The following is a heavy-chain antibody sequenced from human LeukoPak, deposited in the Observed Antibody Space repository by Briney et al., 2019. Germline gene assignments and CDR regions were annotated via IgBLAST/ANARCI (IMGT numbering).Heavy chain of an antibody. CDR2: IIPIFGTA. V-gene: IGHV1-69*13. CDR1: GGTFSSYA. Sequence: SVKVSCKASGGTFSSYAISWVRQAPGQGLEWMGGIIPIFGTANYAQKFQGRVTITADESTSTAYMELSSLRSEDTAVYYCARHMIVGATLHDAFDIWGQGTMVTVSS. J-gene: IGHJ3*02. D-gene: IGHD1-26*01. CDR3: ARHMIVGATLHDAFDI.